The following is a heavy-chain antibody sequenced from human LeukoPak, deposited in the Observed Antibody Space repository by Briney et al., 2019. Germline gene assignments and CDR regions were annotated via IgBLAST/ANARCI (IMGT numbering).Heavy chain of an antibody. CDR1: GYSFIGYS. Sequence: GASVKVSCKASGYSFIGYSISWVRQAPGQGLEWMGWITGNTGNTDNSEKFQGRVTMTKDTSTSTAYIDLRSLRSDDTAVYYCARDKTIANPGMVANRGNVDNWGPGTLVSVSS. CDR3: ARDKTIANPGMVANRGNVDN. V-gene: IGHV1-18*01. CDR2: ITGNTGNT. J-gene: IGHJ4*02. D-gene: IGHD2-15*01.